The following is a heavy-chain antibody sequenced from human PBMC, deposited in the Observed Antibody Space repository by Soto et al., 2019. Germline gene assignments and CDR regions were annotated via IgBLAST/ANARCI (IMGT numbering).Heavy chain of an antibody. J-gene: IGHJ4*02. CDR1: GFTFSSYA. D-gene: IGHD3-9*01. V-gene: IGHV3-23*01. Sequence: GGSLRLSYAASGFTFSSYAMSWVRQAPGKGLEWVSAISGSGGSTYYADSVKGRFTISRDNSKNTLYLQMNSLRAEDTAVYYCAKETPPYDILTGYPHDYWGQGTLVTVSS. CDR2: ISGSGGST. CDR3: AKETPPYDILTGYPHDY.